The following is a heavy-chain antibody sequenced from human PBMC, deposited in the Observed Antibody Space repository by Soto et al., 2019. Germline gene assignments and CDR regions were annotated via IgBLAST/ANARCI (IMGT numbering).Heavy chain of an antibody. J-gene: IGHJ6*02. V-gene: IGHV3-48*03. CDR3: ARGPQQLWLPYTSYYYYAMDV. CDR1: GFTFSSYE. Sequence: PGGSLRLSCAASGFTFSSYEMNWVRQAPGKGLEWVSYISSSGSTIYYADSVKGRFTISRDNAKNSLYLQMNSLRAEDTAVYYCARGPQQLWLPYTSYYYYAMDVWGQGTTVTVSS. D-gene: IGHD5-18*01. CDR2: ISSSGSTI.